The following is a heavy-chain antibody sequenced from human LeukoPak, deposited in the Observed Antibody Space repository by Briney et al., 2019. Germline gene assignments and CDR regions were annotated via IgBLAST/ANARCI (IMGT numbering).Heavy chain of an antibody. CDR2: ISGSGGST. Sequence: PGGSLRLSCAASGFTFSSYAMSWVRQAPGKGLEWVSAISGSGGSTYYADSVKGRFTISRDNSKNTLYLQMNSLRAEDTAVYYRAKVRTVVVTAIDYWGQGTLVTVSS. V-gene: IGHV3-23*01. CDR1: GFTFSSYA. D-gene: IGHD2-21*02. J-gene: IGHJ4*02. CDR3: AKVRTVVVTAIDY.